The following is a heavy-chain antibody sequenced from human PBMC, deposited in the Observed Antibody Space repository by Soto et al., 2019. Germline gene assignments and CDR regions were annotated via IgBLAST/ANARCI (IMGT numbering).Heavy chain of an antibody. V-gene: IGHV3-7*01. CDR3: ARTGRVAVAGEKNS. Sequence: EVQLVESGGGLVQPGGSLRLSCVASGFTFSSFWMTWVRQAPGKGLEWVANIKQDGSEKYYVDSVMGRFTISRDNAKNSLHVEMNSLRAEDTDVYYFARTGRVAVAGEKNSWGQGTLVTVTS. D-gene: IGHD6-19*01. CDR1: GFTFSSFW. CDR2: IKQDGSEK. J-gene: IGHJ4*02.